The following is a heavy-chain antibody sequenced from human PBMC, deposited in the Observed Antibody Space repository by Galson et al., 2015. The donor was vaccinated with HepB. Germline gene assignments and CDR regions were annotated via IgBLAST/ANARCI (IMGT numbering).Heavy chain of an antibody. V-gene: IGHV3-11*01. D-gene: IGHD6-13*01. CDR1: GFTFSDYY. CDR3: ARDNDRSSWYRYDY. J-gene: IGHJ4*02. Sequence: SLRLSCAASGFTFSDYYMSWIRQAPGKGLEWVSYISSSGSTIYYADSVKGRFTISRDNAKSSLYLQMNSLRAEDTAVYYCARDNDRSSWYRYDYWGQGTLVTVSS. CDR2: ISSSGSTI.